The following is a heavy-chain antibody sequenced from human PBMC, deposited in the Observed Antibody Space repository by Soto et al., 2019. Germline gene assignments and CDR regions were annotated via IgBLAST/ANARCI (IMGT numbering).Heavy chain of an antibody. V-gene: IGHV3-33*01. D-gene: IGHD6-19*01. J-gene: IGHJ4*02. CDR3: ARASSSGWYAGDY. Sequence: QVQLVESGGGVVQPGKSLRLSCAASGFTFNNYGMHWVRQAPGKRREWVAVIWFDGSNKYYGDSVRGRFAISRDNSKNTLSLQMNSLRAEDTAVYYCARASSSGWYAGDYWGQGSLVTVSS. CDR1: GFTFNNYG. CDR2: IWFDGSNK.